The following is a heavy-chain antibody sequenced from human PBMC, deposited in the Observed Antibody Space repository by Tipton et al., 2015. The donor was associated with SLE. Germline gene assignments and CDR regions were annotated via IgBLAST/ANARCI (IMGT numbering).Heavy chain of an antibody. D-gene: IGHD3-10*01. CDR3: ARGPDRGYHFDY. CDR1: GVSISTSRYY. Sequence: TLSLTCSVSGVSISTSRYYWGWIRQSPGQGLEWVGSLYAGGSTYFHPSLKSRASISADASKNHFSLKLSSVTAADTAVYYCARGPDRGYHFDYWGRGTLVTVS. J-gene: IGHJ4*02. CDR2: LYAGGST. V-gene: IGHV4-39*02.